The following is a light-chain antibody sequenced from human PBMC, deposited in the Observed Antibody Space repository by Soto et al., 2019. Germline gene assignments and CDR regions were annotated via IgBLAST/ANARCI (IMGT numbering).Light chain of an antibody. CDR2: AAS. Sequence: AIRMTQSPSSFSASTGDRVTITCRASQGISSYLAWYQQKPGNAPKLLIYAASTLQSGVPSRFSGSGSGTDFTLTISCLQSEDFATYCSQHYYSYPWAFGQGTNVEIK. CDR1: QGISSY. V-gene: IGKV1-8*01. CDR3: QHYYSYPWA. J-gene: IGKJ1*01.